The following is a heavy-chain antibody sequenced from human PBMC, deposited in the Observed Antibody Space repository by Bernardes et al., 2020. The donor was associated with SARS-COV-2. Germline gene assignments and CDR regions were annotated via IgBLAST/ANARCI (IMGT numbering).Heavy chain of an antibody. CDR1: GFTFSSYA. D-gene: IGHD1-26*01. CDR2: ISGSGGST. V-gene: IGHV3-23*01. J-gene: IGHJ6*02. Sequence: LRLSCAASGFTFSSYAMSWVRQAPGKGLEWVSAISGSGGSTYYADSVKGRFTISRDNSKNTLYLQMNSLRAEDTAVYYCATAEPQYYYYYGMDVWGQGTTVTVSS. CDR3: ATAEPQYYYYYGMDV.